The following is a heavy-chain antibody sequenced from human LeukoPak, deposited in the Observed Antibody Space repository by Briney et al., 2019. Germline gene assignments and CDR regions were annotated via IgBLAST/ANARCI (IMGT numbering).Heavy chain of an antibody. D-gene: IGHD5-12*01. CDR3: ARDLEGYETEFDY. V-gene: IGHV1-2*02. CDR2: INPNSGGT. Sequence: GESLKISCKGSGYAFTGNYMHWVRQAPGQGLEWMGWINPNSGGTNYAQKFQGRVTMTRDTSISTAYMELSRLRSDDTAVYYCARDLEGYETEFDYWGQGTLVTVSS. J-gene: IGHJ4*02. CDR1: GYAFTGNY.